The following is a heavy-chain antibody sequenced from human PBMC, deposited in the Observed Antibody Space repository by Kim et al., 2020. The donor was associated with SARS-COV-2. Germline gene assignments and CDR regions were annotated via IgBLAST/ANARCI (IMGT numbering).Heavy chain of an antibody. D-gene: IGHD3-3*02. CDR2: IYSGGST. V-gene: IGHV3-53*01. CDR1: GFTVSSNY. Sequence: GGSLRLSCAASGFTVSSNYMSWVRQAPGKGLEWVSVIYSGGSTYYADSVKGRFTISRDNSKNTLYLQMNSLRAEDTAVYYCARDMDLFSIFGVVSRGGMDVWGQGTTVTVSS. CDR3: ARDMDLFSIFGVVSRGGMDV. J-gene: IGHJ6*01.